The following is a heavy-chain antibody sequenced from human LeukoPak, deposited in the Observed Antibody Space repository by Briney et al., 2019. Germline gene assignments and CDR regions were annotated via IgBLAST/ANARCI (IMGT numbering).Heavy chain of an antibody. CDR2: ISGSGGST. V-gene: IGHV3-23*01. Sequence: GGSLRLSCAASGFTFSSYAMSWVRQAPRKGLEWVSAISGSGGSTYYADSVKGRFTISRDNSKNTLYLQMNSLKTEDTAIYYCTTGIRGDWGQGTLVTVSS. CDR3: TTGIRGD. J-gene: IGHJ4*02. CDR1: GFTFSSYA. D-gene: IGHD3-3*02.